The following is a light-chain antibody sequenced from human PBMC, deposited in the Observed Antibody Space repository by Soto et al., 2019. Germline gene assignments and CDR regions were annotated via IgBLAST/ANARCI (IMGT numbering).Light chain of an antibody. Sequence: DIQMTQSPSFLSASVGDRVTITCQASQDITTSLNWYHQKPGKAPKLLTYDASNLETGVPSRYSGSGSGTEFTFTISSLTAEDIAAYYCQQYDKLPLSVGGGTKVEIK. J-gene: IGKJ4*01. CDR2: DAS. CDR3: QQYDKLPLS. V-gene: IGKV1-33*01. CDR1: QDITTS.